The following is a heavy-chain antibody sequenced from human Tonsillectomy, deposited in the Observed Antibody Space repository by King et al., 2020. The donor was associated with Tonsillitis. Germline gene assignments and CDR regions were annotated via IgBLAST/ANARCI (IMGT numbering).Heavy chain of an antibody. D-gene: IGHD3-22*01. CDR2: IYHSGST. Sequence: VQLQESGPGLVKPSETLSLTCTVSGYSISSGYYWGWIRQPPGKGLEWIGSIYHSGSTYYNPSLKSRVTISVDTSKNQFSLKLSSVTAADTAVYYCARDRPLEYYYDNPWVFPLRATDAFDIWGQGTMVTVSS. CDR3: ARDRPLEYYYDNPWVFPLRATDAFDI. J-gene: IGHJ3*02. CDR1: GYSISSGYY. V-gene: IGHV4-38-2*02.